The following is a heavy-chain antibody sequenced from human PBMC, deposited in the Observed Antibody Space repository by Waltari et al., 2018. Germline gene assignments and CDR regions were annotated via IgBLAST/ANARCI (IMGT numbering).Heavy chain of an antibody. CDR1: GFTFSSYG. Sequence: QVQLVESGGGVVQPGRSLRLSCAASGFTFSSYGMHWVRQAPGKGLEWVAVIWYDGSNKYYADSVKGRFTISRDNSKNTLYLQMNSLRAEDTAVYYCGTQPPGNAFDIWGQGTMVTVSS. CDR3: GTQPPGNAFDI. J-gene: IGHJ3*02. CDR2: IWYDGSNK. D-gene: IGHD3-10*01. V-gene: IGHV3-33*01.